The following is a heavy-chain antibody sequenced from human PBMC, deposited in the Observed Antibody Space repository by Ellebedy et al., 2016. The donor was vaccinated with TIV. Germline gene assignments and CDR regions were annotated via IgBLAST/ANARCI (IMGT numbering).Heavy chain of an antibody. D-gene: IGHD2-2*01. Sequence: GESLKISXAASGFTFSSYGMHWVRQAPGKGLQWVSSIRSFDDSTYYADSVKGRFTISRDNSKNTLYLQMNSLREEDTAVYYCAKGTLSVPAADDYWGQGTLVTVSS. CDR3: AKGTLSVPAADDY. CDR1: GFTFSSYG. CDR2: IRSFDDST. J-gene: IGHJ4*02. V-gene: IGHV3-23*01.